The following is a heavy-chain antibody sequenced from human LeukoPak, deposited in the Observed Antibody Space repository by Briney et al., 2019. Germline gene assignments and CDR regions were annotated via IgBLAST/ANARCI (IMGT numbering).Heavy chain of an antibody. D-gene: IGHD2-2*01. CDR1: GFAFSNYS. Sequence: PGGSLRLSCAASGFAFSNYSLNWVRQAPGKGLEWDSYISSSSSTIYNADSLKGRFTISRDNAKNSLYLQMNSLRDEDTAVYYCARGIVPAAMRDSGAFDIWGQGTMVTVSS. CDR2: ISSSSSTI. V-gene: IGHV3-48*02. J-gene: IGHJ3*02. CDR3: ARGIVPAAMRDSGAFDI.